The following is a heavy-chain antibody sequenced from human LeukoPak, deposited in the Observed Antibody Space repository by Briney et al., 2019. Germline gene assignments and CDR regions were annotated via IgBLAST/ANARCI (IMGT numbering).Heavy chain of an antibody. CDR3: ARGSTLIRGFDY. CDR2: IFYSGST. V-gene: IGHV4-31*03. CDR1: GGSISSGDYY. D-gene: IGHD3-10*01. J-gene: IGHJ4*02. Sequence: SETLSLTCTVSGGSISSGDYYWNWIRQHPEKSLEWIGYIFYSGSTYYNPSLKSRVTISVDTSKNQFSLKLSSVTAADTAVYYCARGSTLIRGFDYWGQGTLVTVSS.